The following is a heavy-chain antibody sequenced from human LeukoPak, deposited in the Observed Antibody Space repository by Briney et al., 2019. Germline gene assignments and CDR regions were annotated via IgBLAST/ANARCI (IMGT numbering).Heavy chain of an antibody. D-gene: IGHD5-24*01. Sequence: PETLSLTCTVSGASLNDYYWSWIRQPPGKALEWNGFIHSSGSANSNPSLTSRVTISIDTSKNQFSLNLRSLTAADTAVYFCASGAADGYNFGFDYWGQGTLAAVSS. J-gene: IGHJ4*02. V-gene: IGHV4-59*12. CDR2: IHSSGSA. CDR1: GASLNDYY. CDR3: ASGAADGYNFGFDY.